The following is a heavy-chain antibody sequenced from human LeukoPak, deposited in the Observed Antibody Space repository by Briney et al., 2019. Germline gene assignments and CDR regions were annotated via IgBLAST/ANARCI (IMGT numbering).Heavy chain of an antibody. J-gene: IGHJ4*02. D-gene: IGHD3-22*01. V-gene: IGHV3-33*01. CDR2: IWYDGSNK. CDR1: GFTFSSYG. CDR3: ARAHTMIGHFDY. Sequence: GGSLRLSCAASGFTFSSYGMHWVRQAPGKGLEWVAVIWYDGSNKYYADSVEGRFTISRDNSKNTLYLQMNSLRAEDTAVYYCARAHTMIGHFDYWGQGTLVTVSS.